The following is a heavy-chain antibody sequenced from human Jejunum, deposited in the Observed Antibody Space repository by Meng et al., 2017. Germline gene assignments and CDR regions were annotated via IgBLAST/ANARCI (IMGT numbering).Heavy chain of an antibody. Sequence: EVQVLESGGGLVQPGGSLRLSCAASGFTFNKYAMSWVRQAPGKGLEWVSAITGSGISTYYADSVKGRFTISRDSSTNTLFLQMNSLRVEDTAVYFCAKEVAFGDCGGDCRDRVVDYWGQGTLVTVSS. CDR3: AKEVAFGDCGGDCRDRVVDY. J-gene: IGHJ4*02. CDR2: ITGSGIST. CDR1: GFTFNKYA. V-gene: IGHV3-23*01. D-gene: IGHD2-21*02.